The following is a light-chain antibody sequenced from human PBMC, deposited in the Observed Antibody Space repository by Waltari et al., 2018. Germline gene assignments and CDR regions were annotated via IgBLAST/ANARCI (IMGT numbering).Light chain of an antibody. V-gene: IGLV2-14*03. CDR3: VSYTTISTWV. CDR1: SSDVGGFDH. J-gene: IGLJ3*02. Sequence: QSALTQPASVSGSPGQSITISCTGTSSDVGGFDHLSWYQHHPGKAPKVIIYDVSKRPSGVSNRFSGSKSGNTASLIISGLQADDEADYYCVSYTTISTWVFGGGTKLTVL. CDR2: DVS.